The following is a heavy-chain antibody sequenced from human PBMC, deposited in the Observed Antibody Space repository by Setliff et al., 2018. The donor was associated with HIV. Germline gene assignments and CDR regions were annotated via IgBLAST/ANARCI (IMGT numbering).Heavy chain of an antibody. CDR3: ARGPQYNFWGGYLGL. CDR1: GFTFSDSV. D-gene: IGHD3-3*01. CDR2: ISVDGSGK. J-gene: IGHJ4*02. V-gene: IGHV3-30*07. Sequence: PGGSLRLSCAASGFTFSDSVMHWVRQPPGKGLEWVAAISVDGSGKFYADSVKGRFTISRDNSRNTLYLQMNSLRAEDTAVYYCARGPQYNFWGGYLGLWGQGTLVTVSS.